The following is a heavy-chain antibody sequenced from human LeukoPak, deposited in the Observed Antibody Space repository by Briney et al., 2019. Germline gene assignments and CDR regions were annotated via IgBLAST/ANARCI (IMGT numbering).Heavy chain of an antibody. D-gene: IGHD3-10*01. J-gene: IGHJ5*02. V-gene: IGHV4-59*08. CDR3: AKTGDYYGSGSYRNWFDP. CDR1: GGSISSYY. Sequence: SETLSLTCTVSGGSISSYYWSWIRQPPRKGLEWIGYIYYSGSTNYNPSLKSRVTISVDTSKNQFSLKLSSVTAADTAVYYCAKTGDYYGSGSYRNWFDPWGQGTLVTVSS. CDR2: IYYSGST.